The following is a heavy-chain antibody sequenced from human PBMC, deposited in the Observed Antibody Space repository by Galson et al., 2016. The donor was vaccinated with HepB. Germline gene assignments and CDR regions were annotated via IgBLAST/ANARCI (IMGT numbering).Heavy chain of an antibody. CDR1: GFTFNNYA. CDR3: AKDRGIGYSYGYSSEHYGMDV. V-gene: IGHV3-23*01. Sequence: SLRLSCAASGFTFNNYAMNWVRQAPGKGLEWVSAISGSGGYTYYAGSVKGRFTISRVHSKTTLYLQMDRLRVEDTAVYYCAKDRGIGYSYGYSSEHYGMDVWGPGTTVTVSS. CDR2: ISGSGGYT. J-gene: IGHJ6*02. D-gene: IGHD5-18*01.